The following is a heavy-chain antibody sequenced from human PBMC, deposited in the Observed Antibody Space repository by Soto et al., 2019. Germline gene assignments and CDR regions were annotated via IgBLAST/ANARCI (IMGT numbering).Heavy chain of an antibody. J-gene: IGHJ4*02. CDR2: IDWDDDK. V-gene: IGHV2-70*04. D-gene: IGHD1-26*01. CDR3: TLRQDTSMGPIY. Sequence: SGPTLVNPTQTLTLTCTFSGFSLASEGMRVSWIRQPPGKALEWLARIDWDDDKFYTTSLKTRLTIYKDTSKNQVVLTMTNMDPVDTATYYCTLRQDTSMGPIYWGQGIRVTVSS. CDR1: GFSLASEGMR.